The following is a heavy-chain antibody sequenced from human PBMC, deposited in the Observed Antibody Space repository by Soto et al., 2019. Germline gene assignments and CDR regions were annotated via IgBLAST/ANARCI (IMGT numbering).Heavy chain of an antibody. CDR1: GFTFSRFE. CDR2: ISSSGSTA. V-gene: IGHV3-48*03. CDR3: TRAAWFPYLSFY. D-gene: IGHD3-10*01. Sequence: GGSLRLSCAASGFTFSRFELHWVRQAPGKGLEWISYISSSGSTAYYASSVEGRFTTSRDNANNSVYLQMDSLRAEDTALYYCTRAAWFPYLSFYWGQGALVTVSS. J-gene: IGHJ4*02.